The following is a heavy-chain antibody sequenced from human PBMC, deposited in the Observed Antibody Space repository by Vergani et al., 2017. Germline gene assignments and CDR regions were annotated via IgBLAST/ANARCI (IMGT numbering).Heavy chain of an antibody. D-gene: IGHD4-17*01. J-gene: IGHJ6*03. V-gene: IGHV3-20*04. CDR2: INWNGENT. CDR3: ARDDYGVDHWNYCYYMGV. CDR1: GFTFDDYG. Sequence: EVQLVESGGGVIRPGGSLRLSCVASGFTFDDYGMSWVRQAPGTGLEWVSGINWNGENTGYTDSVKGRFTISRNNAKNSLYLQVNSLRGEDTALYYCARDDYGVDHWNYCYYMGVWCKETTVTISS.